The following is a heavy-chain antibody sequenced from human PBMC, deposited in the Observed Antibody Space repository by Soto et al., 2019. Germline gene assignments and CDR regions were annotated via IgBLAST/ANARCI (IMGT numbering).Heavy chain of an antibody. Sequence: EVQLLESGGGLVQPGGSLRLSCAASGFTFSSYAMTWVRQAPGKGLEWVSTITSDGGNTYYVDSVKGRFTISRDNSKNTLYLQMNSLRAEDTAIYYCAKGRVGNKRYSFDYWGQGTLVTVSS. CDR3: AKGRVGNKRYSFDY. V-gene: IGHV3-23*01. J-gene: IGHJ4*02. CDR2: ITSDGGNT. D-gene: IGHD2-15*01. CDR1: GFTFSSYA.